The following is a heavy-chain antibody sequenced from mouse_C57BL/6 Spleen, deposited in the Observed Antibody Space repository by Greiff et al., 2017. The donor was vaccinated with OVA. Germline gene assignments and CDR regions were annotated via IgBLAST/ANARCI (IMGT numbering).Heavy chain of an antibody. CDR3: ARHLRTGYFDY. J-gene: IGHJ2*01. D-gene: IGHD1-1*01. CDR2: ISNGGGST. V-gene: IGHV5-12*01. CDR1: GFTFSDYY. Sequence: EVHLVESGGGLVQPGGSLKLSCAASGFTFSDYYMYWVRQTPEKRLEWVAYISNGGGSTYYPDTVKGRFTISRDNAKNTLYLQMSRLKSEDTAMYYCARHLRTGYFDYWGQGTTLTVSS.